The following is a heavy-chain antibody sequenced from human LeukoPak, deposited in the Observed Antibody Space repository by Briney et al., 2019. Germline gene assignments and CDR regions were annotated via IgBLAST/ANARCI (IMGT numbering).Heavy chain of an antibody. CDR1: GGSISSGGYY. Sequence: PSETLSLTCTVSGGSISSGGYYWSWIRQHPGKGLEWIGCIYYSGSTYYNPSLKSRVTISVDTSKNQFSLKLSSVTAADTAVYYCARDARITIFGVVIKKSYGMDVWGQGTTVTVSS. CDR2: IYYSGST. CDR3: ARDARITIFGVVIKKSYGMDV. J-gene: IGHJ6*02. V-gene: IGHV4-31*03. D-gene: IGHD3-3*01.